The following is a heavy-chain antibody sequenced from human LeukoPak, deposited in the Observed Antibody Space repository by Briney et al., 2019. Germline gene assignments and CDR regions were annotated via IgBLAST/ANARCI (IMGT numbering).Heavy chain of an antibody. CDR1: GGTFSSHA. V-gene: IGHV1-69*06. CDR2: IIPIFGTA. D-gene: IGHD5-12*01. J-gene: IGHJ4*02. CDR3: ARERDIAFFDY. Sequence: GASVKVSCKASGGTFSSHAISWVRQAPGQGLEWMGGIIPIFGTANYAQKFQGRVTITADKSTSTAYMELSSLRSEDTAVYYCARERDIAFFDYWGQGTLVTVSS.